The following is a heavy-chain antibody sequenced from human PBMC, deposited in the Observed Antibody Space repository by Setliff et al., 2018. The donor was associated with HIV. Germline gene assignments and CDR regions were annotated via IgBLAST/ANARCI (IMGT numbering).Heavy chain of an antibody. J-gene: IGHJ3*01. CDR3: ARDRVVGATLDPLDL. CDR1: GFPFINYE. V-gene: IGHV3-48*03. CDR2: ISYSGSAI. D-gene: IGHD1-26*01. Sequence: SLRLSCTASGFPFINYEMNWVRQAPGKGLEWVAYISYSGSAIHYADSVKGRFTISRDNAKNSPYLQMNSLRAEDTAVYYCARDRVVGATLDPLDLWGQGTMVTVSS.